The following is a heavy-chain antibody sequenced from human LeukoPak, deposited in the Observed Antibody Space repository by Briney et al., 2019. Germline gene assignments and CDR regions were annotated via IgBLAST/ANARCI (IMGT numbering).Heavy chain of an antibody. J-gene: IGHJ3*02. CDR2: IYTSGST. Sequence: SATLSLTCTVSGGSISSYYWSWLRQPAGEGLEWIGHIYTSGSTKYSPSLKSRVTMSVDTSKNQLSLKLSSVTAADTAVYYCARVADYYDSSGYSPGAFDIWGQGTMVTVSS. CDR1: GGSISSYY. V-gene: IGHV4-4*07. CDR3: ARVADYYDSSGYSPGAFDI. D-gene: IGHD3-22*01.